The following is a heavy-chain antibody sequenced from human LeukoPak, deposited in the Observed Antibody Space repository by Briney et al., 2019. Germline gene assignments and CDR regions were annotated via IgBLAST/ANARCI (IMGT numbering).Heavy chain of an antibody. J-gene: IGHJ4*02. D-gene: IGHD6-19*01. Sequence: SETLSLTCTVSGGSISSYYWSWIRQPPGKGLEWIGYIYYSGSTNYNPSLKSRVTISVDTSKNQFSLKLSSVTAADTAVYYCARAMKQWLVVDEYFDYWGQGTLVTVSS. V-gene: IGHV4-59*12. CDR1: GGSISSYY. CDR2: IYYSGST. CDR3: ARAMKQWLVVDEYFDY.